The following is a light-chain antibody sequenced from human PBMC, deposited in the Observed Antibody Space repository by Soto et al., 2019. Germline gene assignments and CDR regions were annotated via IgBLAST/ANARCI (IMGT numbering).Light chain of an antibody. CDR1: QDISSN. Sequence: EIVMTQSPATLSVSPGERATVSCRASQDISSNLAWYQQKPGQAPRVLIYGAFTRATDLPARFSGSGSGPECTLPISGLQSEHFAVYHCQQYHDWPWTFGQGTKVEIK. V-gene: IGKV3-15*01. CDR2: GAF. CDR3: QQYHDWPWT. J-gene: IGKJ1*01.